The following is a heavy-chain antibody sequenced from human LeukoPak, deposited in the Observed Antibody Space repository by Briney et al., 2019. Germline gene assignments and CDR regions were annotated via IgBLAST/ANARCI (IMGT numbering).Heavy chain of an antibody. J-gene: IGHJ4*02. Sequence: PGGSLRLSCAASGFTFSSYVMHWVRQAPGKGLEWVAGISYDGNNKYYAESVKGRFTISRDNSKNTLYLQMGSLRAEDMAVYYCAGGSSWYRGIDYWGQGTLVTVSS. V-gene: IGHV3-30*03. CDR1: GFTFSSYV. CDR2: ISYDGNNK. D-gene: IGHD6-13*01. CDR3: AGGSSWYRGIDY.